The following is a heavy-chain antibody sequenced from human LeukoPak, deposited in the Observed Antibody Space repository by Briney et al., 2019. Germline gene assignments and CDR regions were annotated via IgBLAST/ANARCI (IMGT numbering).Heavy chain of an antibody. CDR3: ARQGYSSGSLDY. Sequence: GESLKISCKGSGYSFSSSAIGWVRQMPGKGLEWMGIIYPGDSDTRYSPSFQGQVTVSVDKSITTAYLQWSSLKASDGAMYYCARQGYSSGSLDYWGQGTLVTVSS. J-gene: IGHJ4*02. CDR1: GYSFSSSA. CDR2: IYPGDSDT. D-gene: IGHD6-19*01. V-gene: IGHV5-51*01.